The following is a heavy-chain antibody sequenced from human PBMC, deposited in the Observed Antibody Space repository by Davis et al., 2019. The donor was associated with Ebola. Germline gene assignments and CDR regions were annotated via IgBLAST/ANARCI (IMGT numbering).Heavy chain of an antibody. CDR3: ARNVSLTAADLSDH. J-gene: IGHJ4*02. D-gene: IGHD6-25*01. CDR1: GYLFTSYG. V-gene: IGHV1-18*04. Sequence: AASVKVSCKASGYLFTSYGISWVRQAPGQGLEWVGWISAYNGNTEYARKVQGRVTMTTDTSTNTAYMDLRSLRSDDTAVYYCARNVSLTAADLSDHWGQGTLVTVS. CDR2: ISAYNGNT.